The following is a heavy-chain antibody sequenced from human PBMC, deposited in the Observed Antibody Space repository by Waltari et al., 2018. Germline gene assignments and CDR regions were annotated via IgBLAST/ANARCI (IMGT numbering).Heavy chain of an antibody. CDR1: GFTFSSYA. V-gene: IGHV1-69*01. J-gene: IGHJ2*01. CDR3: ARTTTGYSSSWSYWYFDL. Sequence: VQLVESGGGLVQPGGSLRLSCAASGFTFSSYAISWVRQAPGQGLEWMGGIIPSFGTANYAQKFQGRVTITADESTSTAYMELSSLRSEDTAVYYCARTTTGYSSSWSYWYFDLWGRGTLVTVSS. D-gene: IGHD6-13*01. CDR2: IIPSFGTA.